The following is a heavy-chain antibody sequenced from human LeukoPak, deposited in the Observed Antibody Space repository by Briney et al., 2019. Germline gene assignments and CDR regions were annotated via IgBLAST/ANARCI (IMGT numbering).Heavy chain of an antibody. Sequence: GGSLRLSCAASGFTFSSYGMHWVRQAPGKGLEWVAVIWYDGSNKYYADSVKGRFTISRDSSKNTLYLQMNSLRAEDRAVYYCAILSVDTARDPADAFDIWGQGTMVTVSS. CDR1: GFTFSSYG. CDR3: AILSVDTARDPADAFDI. CDR2: IWYDGSNK. V-gene: IGHV3-33*01. J-gene: IGHJ3*02. D-gene: IGHD5-18*01.